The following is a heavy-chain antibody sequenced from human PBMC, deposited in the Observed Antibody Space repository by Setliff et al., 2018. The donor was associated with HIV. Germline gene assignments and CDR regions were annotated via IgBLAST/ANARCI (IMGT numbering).Heavy chain of an antibody. D-gene: IGHD1-1*01. V-gene: IGHV4-30-4*01. Sequence: SETLSLTCTVSGGSIRTEDVYWSWIRQAPGKGLEWIGHIYYSGTIYYNPSLKSRLIISVDMSKNQCSLNLNSVTAADTAVYYCATDTSISWFYHWGQGTRGTVSA. CDR3: ATDTSISWFYH. J-gene: IGHJ5*01. CDR2: IYYSGTI. CDR1: GGSIRTEDVY.